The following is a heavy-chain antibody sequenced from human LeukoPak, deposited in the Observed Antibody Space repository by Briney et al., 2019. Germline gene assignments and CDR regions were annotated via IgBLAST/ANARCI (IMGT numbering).Heavy chain of an antibody. CDR3: ARPGSSGWYDWFDP. Sequence: SETLSLTCTVSGGSISSSSYYWGWLRQPPGKGLEWFGCIYYSGSTYYNPSLKSRVTISVDTSKNQFSLKLSSVTAADTAVYYCARPGSSGWYDWFDPWGQGTLVTVSS. J-gene: IGHJ5*02. D-gene: IGHD6-19*01. CDR1: GGSISSSSYY. V-gene: IGHV4-39*01. CDR2: IYYSGST.